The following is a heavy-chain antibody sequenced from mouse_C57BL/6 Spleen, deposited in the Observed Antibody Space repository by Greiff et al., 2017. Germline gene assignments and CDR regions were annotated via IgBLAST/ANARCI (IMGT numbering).Heavy chain of an antibody. CDR1: GYTFTSYW. Sequence: QVQLQQPGAELVRPGSSVKLSCKASGYTFTSYWMDWVKQRPGQGLEWIGNIYPSDSETHYNQKFKDKATLTVDKSSSTAYMQLSSLTSEDSAVYYCARGGYDEGAWFAYWGLGTLVTVSA. V-gene: IGHV1-61*01. J-gene: IGHJ3*01. CDR2: IYPSDSET. CDR3: ARGGYDEGAWFAY. D-gene: IGHD2-2*01.